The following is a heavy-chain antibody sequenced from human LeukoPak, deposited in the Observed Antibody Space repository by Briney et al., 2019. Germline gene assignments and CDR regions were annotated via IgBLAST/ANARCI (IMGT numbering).Heavy chain of an antibody. CDR1: GYTFTGYY. CDR3: ARASGSYWWFDS. D-gene: IGHD1-26*01. Sequence: ASVKVSCKASGYTFTGYYMHWVRQAPGQGLEWMGWINPNSGGTNYAQKFQGRVTMTRDTSISTVYMELSRLRSDDTAVYYCARASGSYWWFDSWGQGTLVTVSS. V-gene: IGHV1-2*02. J-gene: IGHJ5*01. CDR2: INPNSGGT.